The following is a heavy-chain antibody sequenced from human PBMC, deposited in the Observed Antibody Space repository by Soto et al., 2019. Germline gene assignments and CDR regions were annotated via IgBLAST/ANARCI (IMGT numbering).Heavy chain of an antibody. CDR2: MYTDASSA. V-gene: IGHV3-74*01. J-gene: IGHJ4*02. CDR3: VRGNSGYGNFDY. D-gene: IGHD5-12*01. CDR1: VLTFISYW. Sequence: GGSLRLSCAASVLTFISYWMHWVRQAPGKGLVWVSRMYTDASSATYADSVKGRFTISRDNAKNTLFLQIDSLRTEDTAVYYCVRGNSGYGNFDYWGEGTLVTVSS.